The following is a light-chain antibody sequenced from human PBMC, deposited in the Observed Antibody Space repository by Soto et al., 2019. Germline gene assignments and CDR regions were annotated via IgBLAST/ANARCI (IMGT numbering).Light chain of an antibody. J-gene: IGKJ5*01. Sequence: EIVMTQSPATLSVPPGDRATLSCRASESVRSNLAWYQQKPGQAPRLLIHGASIRAADIPDKFICSGSGTEFTLTISTLQSEDFAVYYCQQYYDWPTITFGQGTRLE. CDR2: GAS. CDR3: QQYYDWPTIT. CDR1: ESVRSN. V-gene: IGKV3-15*01.